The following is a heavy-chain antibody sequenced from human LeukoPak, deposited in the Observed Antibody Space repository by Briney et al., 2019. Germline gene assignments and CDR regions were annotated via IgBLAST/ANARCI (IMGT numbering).Heavy chain of an antibody. Sequence: PGGSLRLSCAASGFTFSSYSMNWVRQAPGKGLEWVSYISSSTSTLYYADPVKGRFTISRDNAKSSLYLQMNSLRDEDTAVYYCARDSIVGAPFAYWGQGTMVTVSS. D-gene: IGHD1-26*01. V-gene: IGHV3-48*02. J-gene: IGHJ4*02. CDR2: ISSSTSTL. CDR1: GFTFSSYS. CDR3: ARDSIVGAPFAY.